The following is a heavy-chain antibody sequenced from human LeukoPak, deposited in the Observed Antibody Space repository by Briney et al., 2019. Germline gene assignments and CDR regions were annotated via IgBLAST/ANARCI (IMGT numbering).Heavy chain of an antibody. CDR3: ARGGWNKFDY. Sequence: SETLSLTCSVSGGSISTYYWSWIRQPPGKGLEWIGYFSHSGSTNYNPSLKSRVTISVDTSKNQFSLNLSSVTAADTAVYYCARGGWNKFDYWGQGTLVTVSS. J-gene: IGHJ4*02. CDR1: GGSISTYY. D-gene: IGHD3-22*01. CDR2: FSHSGST. V-gene: IGHV4-59*01.